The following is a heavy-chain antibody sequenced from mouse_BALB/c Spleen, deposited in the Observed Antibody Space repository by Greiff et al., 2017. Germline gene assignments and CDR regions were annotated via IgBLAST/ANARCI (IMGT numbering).Heavy chain of an antibody. CDR3: ARILYDLGADY. CDR2: IYPGDGDT. D-gene: IGHD2-3*01. Sequence: QVQLQQSGAELARPGASVKLSCKASGYTFTSYWMQWVKQRPGQGLEWIGAIYPGDGDTRYTQKFKGKATLTADKSSSTAYMQLSSLASEDSAVYYCARILYDLGADYWGQGTTLTVSS. CDR1: GYTFTSYW. J-gene: IGHJ2*01. V-gene: IGHV1-87*01.